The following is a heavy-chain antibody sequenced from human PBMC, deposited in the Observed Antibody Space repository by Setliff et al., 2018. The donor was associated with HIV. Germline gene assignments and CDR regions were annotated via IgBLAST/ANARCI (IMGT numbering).Heavy chain of an antibody. CDR2: ISYTGLT. D-gene: IGHD4-17*01. J-gene: IGHJ4*02. CDR3: ARRAGPYTTGRYFDS. Sequence: PSETLSRTCTLSGLSISSDGFYWNWIRQRPGKGLEWMGTISYTGLTFYNPSLESRVTLSVDASKNQFSLNLTSETAADSAVYFCARRAGPYTTGRYFDSWGRGTLVTVSS. V-gene: IGHV4-39*01. CDR1: GLSISSDGFY.